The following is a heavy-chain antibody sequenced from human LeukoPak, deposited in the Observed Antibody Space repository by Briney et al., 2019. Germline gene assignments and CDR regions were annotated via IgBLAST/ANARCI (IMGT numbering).Heavy chain of an antibody. J-gene: IGHJ4*02. Sequence: PGGSLRLSCAASGFTFSSYEMNWVRQAPGKGLEWVSYISTSGTSIYYADSVKGRFTISRDNAKKSLYLQMNSLRAEDTAVYYCTRGWFGELPADHWGQGTLVTVSS. D-gene: IGHD3-10*01. CDR1: GFTFSSYE. CDR3: TRGWFGELPADH. CDR2: ISTSGTSI. V-gene: IGHV3-48*03.